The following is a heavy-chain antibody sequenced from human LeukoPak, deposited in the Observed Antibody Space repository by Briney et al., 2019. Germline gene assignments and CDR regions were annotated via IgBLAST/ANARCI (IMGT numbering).Heavy chain of an antibody. V-gene: IGHV3-30*18. CDR3: AKDGVVVAAYYFDY. J-gene: IGHJ4*02. D-gene: IGHD2-15*01. CDR2: ISYGGSNK. CDR1: GFTFSSYG. Sequence: GGSLRLSCAASGFTFSSYGMHWVRQAPGKGLEWVAVISYGGSNKYYADSVKGRYTISRDNSKNTLYLQMNSLRAEDTAVYYCAKDGVVVAAYYFDYWGQGTLVTVSS.